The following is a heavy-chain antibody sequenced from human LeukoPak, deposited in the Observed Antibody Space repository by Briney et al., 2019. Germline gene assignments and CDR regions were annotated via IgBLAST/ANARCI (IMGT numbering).Heavy chain of an antibody. CDR2: ISTYNGNT. Sequence: ASVKVSCKASGYTFTSYGISWVRQAPGQGLEWMGWISTYNGNTNYTQKLQGRVTMTTDTSTSTAYMELRSLRSDDTAVYYRARKSTKFDYYAMDVWGQGTTVTVSS. CDR1: GYTFTSYG. J-gene: IGHJ6*02. CDR3: ARKSTKFDYYAMDV. V-gene: IGHV1-18*01. D-gene: IGHD1-1*01.